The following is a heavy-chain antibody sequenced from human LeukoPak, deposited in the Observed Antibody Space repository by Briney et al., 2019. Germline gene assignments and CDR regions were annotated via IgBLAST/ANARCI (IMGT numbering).Heavy chain of an antibody. D-gene: IGHD6-19*01. CDR2: VQASGSI. J-gene: IGHJ4*02. CDR1: AGSISSGSHH. Sequence: SETLSLTCTVSAGSISSGSHHWSWIRQPAGKGLEWIGGVQASGSISYDPSLKSRVTISVDSSRKQISLNLNSVTATDTAVYYCARDPVDGFAFFDYWGQGALVPVPS. CDR3: ARDPVDGFAFFDY. V-gene: IGHV4-61*02.